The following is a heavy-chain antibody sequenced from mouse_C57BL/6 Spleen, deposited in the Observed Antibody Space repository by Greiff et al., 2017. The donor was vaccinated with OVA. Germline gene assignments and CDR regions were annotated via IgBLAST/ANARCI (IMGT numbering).Heavy chain of an antibody. D-gene: IGHD1-1*01. V-gene: IGHV1-82*01. CDR2: IYPGDGDT. J-gene: IGHJ4*01. CDR3: ARDSTTVVFDAMDY. Sequence: QVQLQQPGPELVKPGASVKISCKASGYAFSSSWMNWVKQRPGKGLEWIGRIYPGDGDTNYNGKFKGKATLTADKSSSTAYMQLSSLTSEDSAVYFCARDSTTVVFDAMDYWGQGTSVTVSS. CDR1: GYAFSSSW.